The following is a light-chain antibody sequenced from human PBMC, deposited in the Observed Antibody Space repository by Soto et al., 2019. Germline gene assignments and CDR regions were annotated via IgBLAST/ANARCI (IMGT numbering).Light chain of an antibody. Sequence: DIVMTQSPATLSVSPGERATLSFRASQSVSSSFLAWYQQKPGQPPRLLIYGASSRATGIPDRFSGSGSGTDFTLTISRLEPEDFAVYYCQQYGSSPPITFGQGTRLEI. CDR3: QQYGSSPPIT. CDR1: QSVSSSF. J-gene: IGKJ5*01. CDR2: GAS. V-gene: IGKV3-20*01.